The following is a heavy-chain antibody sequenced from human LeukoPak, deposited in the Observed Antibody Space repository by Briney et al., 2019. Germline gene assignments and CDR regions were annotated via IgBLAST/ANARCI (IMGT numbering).Heavy chain of an antibody. CDR2: ISYDGSNK. CDR3: ARRMTTGEAFDI. Sequence: GGSLRLFCAASGFTFSSYAMHWVRQAPGKGLEWVAVISYDGSNKYYADSVKGRFTISRDNSKNTLYLQMNSLRAEDTAVYYCARRMTTGEAFDIWGQGTMVTVSS. V-gene: IGHV3-30-3*01. D-gene: IGHD4-17*01. J-gene: IGHJ3*02. CDR1: GFTFSSYA.